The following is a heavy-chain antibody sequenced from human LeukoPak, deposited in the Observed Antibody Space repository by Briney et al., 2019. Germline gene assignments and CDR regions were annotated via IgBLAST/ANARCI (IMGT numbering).Heavy chain of an antibody. J-gene: IGHJ4*02. D-gene: IGHD3-9*01. CDR3: ARDRGHYDILTGYYF. Sequence: GGSLRLSCAASGFRFSGYVMSWVRQAPGQGLEYVSSISSSSSYIYYADSVKGRFTISRDNAKNSLYLQMNSLRAEDTAVYYCARDRGHYDILTGYYFWGQGTLVTVSS. V-gene: IGHV3-21*01. CDR1: GFRFSGYV. CDR2: ISSSSSYI.